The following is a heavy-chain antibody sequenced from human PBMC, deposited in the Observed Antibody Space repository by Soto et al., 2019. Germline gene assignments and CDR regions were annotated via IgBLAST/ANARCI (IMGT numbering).Heavy chain of an antibody. Sequence: PSETLSLTCTVSGGSISSGGYYWSWIRQHPGKGLEWIGYIYYSGSTYYNPSLKSRVTISVDTSKNQFSLKLSSVTAADTAVYYCARENCGGDCYSFRDYYYYYYMDVWGKGTTVTVSS. CDR1: GGSISSGGYY. J-gene: IGHJ6*03. CDR2: IYYSGST. D-gene: IGHD2-21*01. CDR3: ARENCGGDCYSFRDYYYYYYMDV. V-gene: IGHV4-31*03.